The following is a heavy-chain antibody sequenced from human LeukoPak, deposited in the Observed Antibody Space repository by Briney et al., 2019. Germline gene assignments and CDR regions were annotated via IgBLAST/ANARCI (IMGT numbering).Heavy chain of an antibody. D-gene: IGHD1-26*01. Sequence: GGSLRLSCAASEFIFSSYAMSWVRQAPGKGLEWVSSISGSGGSTYYADSVKGRFTISRDNSRNMLFLQMNSLRADDTAVYYCAKDLVVGALDYWGQGTLVTVSS. J-gene: IGHJ4*02. CDR2: ISGSGGST. CDR1: EFIFSSYA. CDR3: AKDLVVGALDY. V-gene: IGHV3-23*01.